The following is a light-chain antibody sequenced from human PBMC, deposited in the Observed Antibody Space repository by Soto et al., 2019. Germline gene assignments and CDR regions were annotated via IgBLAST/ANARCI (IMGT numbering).Light chain of an antibody. CDR3: CSYAGSSTWV. V-gene: IGLV2-23*01. Sequence: QSVLTQPASVSGSPGQSITISCTGTSSDVGTYNLVSWYQHHPGKAPKLMIYEANKRPSGVSNRFFGSKSGNTASLTISGLQTEDEAHYYCCSYAGSSTWVFGGGTQLTVL. CDR2: EAN. J-gene: IGLJ3*02. CDR1: SSDVGTYNL.